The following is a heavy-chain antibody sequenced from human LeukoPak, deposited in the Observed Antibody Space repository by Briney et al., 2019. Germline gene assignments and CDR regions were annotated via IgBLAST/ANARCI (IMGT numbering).Heavy chain of an antibody. CDR3: AKDWLPWYYYMDV. Sequence: GRSLRLSCAASGFTFSSYAMSWVRQAPGKGLEWVSAISGSGGSTYYADSVKGRFTISRDNSKNTLYLQMNSLRAEDTAVYYCAKDWLPWYYYMDVWGKGTTVTVSS. V-gene: IGHV3-23*01. D-gene: IGHD5-12*01. CDR1: GFTFSSYA. CDR2: ISGSGGST. J-gene: IGHJ6*03.